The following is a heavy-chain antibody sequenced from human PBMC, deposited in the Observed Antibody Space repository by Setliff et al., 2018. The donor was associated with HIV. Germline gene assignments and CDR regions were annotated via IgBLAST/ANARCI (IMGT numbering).Heavy chain of an antibody. CDR3: ARVEGATPDAFDI. J-gene: IGHJ3*02. CDR2: IYYSGST. D-gene: IGHD1-26*01. CDR1: GGSISSSSYY. Sequence: SETLSLTCTVSGGSISSSSYYWGWIRQPPGKGLEWIGSIYYSGSTYYNPSLKSRVTISVDTSKNQFSLKLSSVTAADTAVYYCARVEGATPDAFDIWGQATMVTVSS. V-gene: IGHV4-39*07.